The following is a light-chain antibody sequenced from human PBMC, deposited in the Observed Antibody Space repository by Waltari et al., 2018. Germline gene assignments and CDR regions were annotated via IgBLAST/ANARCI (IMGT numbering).Light chain of an antibody. V-gene: IGLV2-14*03. Sequence: QSVLTQPASVSGSPGQSITISCTGTSSAVGGYAYVSWYQQSPGKAPKLIIYDVVKRPSGVSTRFSASKSDNTASLTISGLQAEDEGDYYCCSYKRGATWVFGGGTALTVL. CDR2: DVV. J-gene: IGLJ3*02. CDR3: CSYKRGATWV. CDR1: SSAVGGYAY.